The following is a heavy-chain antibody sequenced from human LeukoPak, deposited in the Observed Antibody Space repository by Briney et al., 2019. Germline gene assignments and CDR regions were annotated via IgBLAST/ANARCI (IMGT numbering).Heavy chain of an antibody. Sequence: SETLSLTCTVSGDFISSSDYYWNWIRQPPGKGLEWIGYIYYSGSTYYNPSLKSRVTISVDTSKNQFSLKLSSVTAADTAVYYCARDYYDFWSGSEYYFDYWGQGTLVTVSS. V-gene: IGHV4-30-4*01. J-gene: IGHJ4*02. CDR3: ARDYYDFWSGSEYYFDY. D-gene: IGHD3-3*01. CDR2: IYYSGST. CDR1: GDFISSSDYY.